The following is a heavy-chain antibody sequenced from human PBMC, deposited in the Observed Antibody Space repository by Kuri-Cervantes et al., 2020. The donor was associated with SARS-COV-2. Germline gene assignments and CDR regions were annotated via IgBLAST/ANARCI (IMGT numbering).Heavy chain of an antibody. Sequence: SETLSLTCSVSGDSTSSSNYYWGWIRQPPGKTLEWIGSFYYPATASYNPSLRSRVTIFVDTSKNQLSLRLTSVTATDTAVYYCARLFRWSDLHWFDPWGRGTLVTVSS. D-gene: IGHD4-23*01. CDR2: FYYPATA. CDR3: ARLFRWSDLHWFDP. CDR1: GDSTSSSNYY. J-gene: IGHJ5*02. V-gene: IGHV4-39*01.